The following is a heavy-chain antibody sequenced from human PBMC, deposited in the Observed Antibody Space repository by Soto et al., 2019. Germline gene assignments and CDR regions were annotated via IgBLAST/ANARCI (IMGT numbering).Heavy chain of an antibody. CDR2: INGGGDVK. J-gene: IGHJ5*01. V-gene: IGHV3-48*03. D-gene: IGHD3-3*01. CDR1: GFAFANYE. CDR3: ARLSGDGFWKSYSPYNLFES. Sequence: GGSLRLSCAASGFAFANYEMHWVRQAPGKRLDWVAYINGGGDVKYYADSVEGRFTISRDNAKNALFLQMDNLRAEDTAIYYCARLSGDGFWKSYSPYNLFESWGQGALVTVAS.